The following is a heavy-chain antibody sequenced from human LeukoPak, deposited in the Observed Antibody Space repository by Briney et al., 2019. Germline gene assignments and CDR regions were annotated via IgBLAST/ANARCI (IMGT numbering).Heavy chain of an antibody. CDR3: ASGYGGY. D-gene: IGHD5-18*01. V-gene: IGHV1-46*03. CDR1: GYTFTSYD. Sequence: ASVKVSCKASGYTFTSYDINWVRQAPGQGLEWMGIINPSGGSTSYAQKFQGRVAMTRDTSTSTVYMELSSLRSEDTAVYYCASGYGGYWGQGTLVTVSS. J-gene: IGHJ4*02. CDR2: INPSGGST.